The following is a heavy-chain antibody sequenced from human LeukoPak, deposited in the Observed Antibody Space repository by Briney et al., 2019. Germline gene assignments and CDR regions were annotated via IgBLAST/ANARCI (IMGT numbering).Heavy chain of an antibody. V-gene: IGHV1-69*04. D-gene: IGHD1-26*01. CDR3: ASSTWTGIGGATQFGY. CDR2: IIPILGIA. Sequence: GSSVKVSCKASGGTFSSYAISWVRQAPGQGLEWMGRIIPILGIANYAQKFQGRVTITADKSTSTAYMELSSLRSEDTAVYYCASSTWTGIGGATQFGYWGQGTLVTVSS. CDR1: GGTFSSYA. J-gene: IGHJ4*02.